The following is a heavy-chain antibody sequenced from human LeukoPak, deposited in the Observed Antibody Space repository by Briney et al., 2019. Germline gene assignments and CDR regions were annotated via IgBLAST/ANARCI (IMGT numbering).Heavy chain of an antibody. CDR3: ARQTLAYCGGDCYSPEFDY. CDR2: ISAYNGNT. D-gene: IGHD2-21*02. V-gene: IGHV1-18*01. J-gene: IGHJ4*02. CDR1: GYTFTSYG. Sequence: ASVKVSCKASGYTFTSYGISWVRQAPGQGLEWMGWISAYNGNTNYAQKLQGRVTMTTDTSTSTAYMELRSLRSDDTAVYYCARQTLAYCGGDCYSPEFDYWGQGTLVTVS.